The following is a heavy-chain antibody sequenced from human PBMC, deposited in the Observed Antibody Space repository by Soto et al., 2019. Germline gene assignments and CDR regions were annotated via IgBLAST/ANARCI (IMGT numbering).Heavy chain of an antibody. Sequence: QVQLQESGPGLVKPSQTLSLTCTVSGGSITSGGYYWSWIRQHPGKGLEWIGYIYYSGSTYYNPSLKSRVTIRVDPSTNKYSLNLSSVTAAETAVYYCARGGYGDYPENGFDPWGRGSLVTVSS. CDR3: ARGGYGDYPENGFDP. D-gene: IGHD4-17*01. V-gene: IGHV4-31*03. CDR1: GGSITSGGYY. CDR2: IYYSGST. J-gene: IGHJ5*02.